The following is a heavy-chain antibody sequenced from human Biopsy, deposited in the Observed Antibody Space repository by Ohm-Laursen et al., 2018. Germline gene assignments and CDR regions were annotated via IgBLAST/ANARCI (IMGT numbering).Heavy chain of an antibody. J-gene: IGHJ4*02. CDR1: GFTFTDYY. V-gene: IGHV3-7*01. CDR2: INQDGREK. D-gene: IGHD2-15*01. CDR3: ASAHQYCSATTCNGGSDF. Sequence: GSLRLSCAASGFTFTDYYMSWIRQAPGKGLGWVANINQDGREKYYVDSVKGRFTISRDNAKDSLDLQMSSLRVEDTALYYCASAHQYCSATTCNGGSDFWGQGTLVAVSS.